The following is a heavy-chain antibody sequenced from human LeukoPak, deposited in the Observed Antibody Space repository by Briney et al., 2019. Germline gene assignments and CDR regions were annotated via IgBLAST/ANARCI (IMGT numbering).Heavy chain of an antibody. CDR3: ARGPVTTGPFFDY. D-gene: IGHD4-17*01. V-gene: IGHV4-39*07. CDR1: GASISGGTYY. CDR2: IYYTGST. Sequence: SETLSLTCSVSGASISGGTYYWGWIRQPPGKGLEWIGSIYYTGSTYDNPSLKSRVTISVDTSKNQFSLKLSSVTAADTAVYHCARGPVTTGPFFDYWGQGTLVTVSS. J-gene: IGHJ4*02.